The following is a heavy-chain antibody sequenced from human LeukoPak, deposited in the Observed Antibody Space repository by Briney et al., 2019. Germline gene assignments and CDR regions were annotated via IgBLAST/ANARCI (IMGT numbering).Heavy chain of an antibody. CDR3: ARAYAFDY. V-gene: IGHV4-39*01. CDR2: MYYSGST. D-gene: IGHD2-21*01. Sequence: SETLSLTCTVSGGSISSSNYYWGWIRQPPGKGLEWIGSMYYSGSTYSNPSLKSRVTLSVDTSKNQFSLKLSSVTAADTAVYYCARAYAFDYWGQGTLVTVSS. J-gene: IGHJ4*02. CDR1: GGSISSSNYY.